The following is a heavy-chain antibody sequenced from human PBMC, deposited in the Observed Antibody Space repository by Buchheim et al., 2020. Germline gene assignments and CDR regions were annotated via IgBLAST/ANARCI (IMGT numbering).Heavy chain of an antibody. CDR3: ARGAYSSSDPYYFDY. Sequence: QVQLVESGGGVVQPGRSLRLSCAASGFTFSSYAMHWVRQAPGKGLEWVAVISYDGSNKYYADSVKGRFTISRDNSKNTLYLQMNSLRAEDTAVYYCARGAYSSSDPYYFDYWGQRTL. D-gene: IGHD6-6*01. V-gene: IGHV3-30*01. CDR1: GFTFSSYA. J-gene: IGHJ4*02. CDR2: ISYDGSNK.